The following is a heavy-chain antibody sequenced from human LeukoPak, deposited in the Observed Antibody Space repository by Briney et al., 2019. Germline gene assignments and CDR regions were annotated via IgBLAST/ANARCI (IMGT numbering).Heavy chain of an antibody. Sequence: GGSLRLSCAASGFTFSLFSMSWVRQAPGKGLDWVAVIWYDGSNKYYADSVKGRFTISRDNSKNTVYLQMNSLRAEDTAVYYCAKDRDIYYDSSGYRQNDAFDIWGQGTMVTVSS. D-gene: IGHD3-22*01. V-gene: IGHV3-33*06. CDR2: IWYDGSNK. CDR1: GFTFSLFS. J-gene: IGHJ3*02. CDR3: AKDRDIYYDSSGYRQNDAFDI.